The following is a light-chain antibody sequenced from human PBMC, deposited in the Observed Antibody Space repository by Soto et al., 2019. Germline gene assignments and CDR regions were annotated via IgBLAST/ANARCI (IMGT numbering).Light chain of an antibody. V-gene: IGKV3-15*01. J-gene: IGKJ1*01. CDR3: QQYGSSPRT. CDR1: QSVSSN. CDR2: GAS. Sequence: EIVMTQSPATLSVSPGERATLSCRASQSVSSNLAWYQQKPGQAPRLLIYGASTRATGIPARFSGSGSGTEFTLTISSLLSEDFAVYYCQQYGSSPRTFGQGTKVEIK.